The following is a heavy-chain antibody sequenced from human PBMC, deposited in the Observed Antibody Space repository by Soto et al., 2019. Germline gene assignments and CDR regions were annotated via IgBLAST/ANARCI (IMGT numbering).Heavy chain of an antibody. V-gene: IGHV1-69*02. J-gene: IGHJ4*02. CDR3: ASFGGYYGRFDY. CDR1: GGTFSSYT. D-gene: IGHD4-17*01. Sequence: QVQLVQSGAEVKKPGSSVKVSCKASGGTFSSYTISWVRQAPGQGLEWMGRIIPILGIANYAQKFQGRVTITADKSTSTAYMELSSLRSEDTAVYYCASFGGYYGRFDYWGQGTLVTVSS. CDR2: IIPILGIA.